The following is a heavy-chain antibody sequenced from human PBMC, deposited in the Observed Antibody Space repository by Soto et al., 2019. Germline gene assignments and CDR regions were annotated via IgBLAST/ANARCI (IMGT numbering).Heavy chain of an antibody. V-gene: IGHV3-74*01. Sequence: PGGSLRLSCAASGFTFSSYWLHWVRQAPGEGLVWVSRINPDGGRTNYADSVKGRFTISRDNAKNTLFLQRDSLRAEDMAVYYCARVKLGSYDWVDPWGQGTLVTVSS. D-gene: IGHD3-16*01. CDR3: ARVKLGSYDWVDP. CDR1: GFTFSSYW. J-gene: IGHJ5*02. CDR2: INPDGGRT.